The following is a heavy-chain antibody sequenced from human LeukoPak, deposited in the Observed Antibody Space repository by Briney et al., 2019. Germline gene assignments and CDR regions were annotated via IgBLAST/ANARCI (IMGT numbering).Heavy chain of an antibody. Sequence: PSETLSLTCTVSGGSISSYYWSWIRQPPGKGLEWIGYIYYSGSTNYNPSLKSRVTISVDTSKNQFSLKLSSVTAADTAVYYCARGPGATSLDYWGQGTLVTVSS. CDR1: GGSISSYY. CDR3: ARGPGATSLDY. CDR2: IYYSGST. J-gene: IGHJ4*02. D-gene: IGHD1-26*01. V-gene: IGHV4-59*01.